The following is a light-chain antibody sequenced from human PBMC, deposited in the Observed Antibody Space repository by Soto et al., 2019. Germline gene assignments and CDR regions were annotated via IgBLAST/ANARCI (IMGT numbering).Light chain of an antibody. J-gene: IGKJ5*01. Sequence: DIQLTQSPSFLSASVGDRVTITCRASQGISSNLAWYQQKPGKAPKLLIYAASTLQSGVPSRFSGSGSGTDFTLTISGLHPEDFATYYCQQFNSYPITLGQGTRLEIK. CDR1: QGISSN. CDR2: AAS. CDR3: QQFNSYPIT. V-gene: IGKV1-9*01.